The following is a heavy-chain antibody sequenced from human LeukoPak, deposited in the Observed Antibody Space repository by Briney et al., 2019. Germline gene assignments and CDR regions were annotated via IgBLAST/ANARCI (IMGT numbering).Heavy chain of an antibody. J-gene: IGHJ4*02. CDR1: GGSISSSSYY. CDR3: AVAEGVAGVLCDY. Sequence: PSETLSLTCTVSGGSISSSSYYWGWIRQPPGKGLEWIGSIYYSGSTYYTPSLKSRVTISVDTSKNQFYLKSSSATAADTDVYARAVAEGVAGVLCDYWGQGTLVTVSS. V-gene: IGHV4-39*07. CDR2: IYYSGST. D-gene: IGHD6-19*01.